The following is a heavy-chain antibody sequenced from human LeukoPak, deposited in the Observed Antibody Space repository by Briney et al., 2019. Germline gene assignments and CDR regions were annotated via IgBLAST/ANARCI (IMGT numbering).Heavy chain of an antibody. CDR3: AKRDSTSYHFDS. Sequence: KPGASLRLSCAASGFTFSSFAMRWVRQAPGKGLEWVSSISGNGVGTYYADSVKGRFTISRDNSKNSLNLQMSSLRVEDTAVYYCAKRDSTSYHFDSWGQGTLVTVSS. J-gene: IGHJ4*02. CDR2: ISGNGVGT. V-gene: IGHV3-23*01. D-gene: IGHD2-2*01. CDR1: GFTFSSFA.